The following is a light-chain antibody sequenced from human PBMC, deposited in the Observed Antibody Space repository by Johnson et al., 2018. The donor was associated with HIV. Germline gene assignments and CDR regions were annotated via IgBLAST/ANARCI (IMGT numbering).Light chain of an antibody. Sequence: QSVLTQPPSVSVAPGQKVTISCSGSSSNIGNSYVSWYQQLPGTAPKLLIYENNKRPSGIPDRFSGSKSGTSATLGITGLQTGDEADYYCGTWDSSLSAYVFGAGTKVTVL. V-gene: IGLV1-51*02. J-gene: IGLJ1*01. CDR2: ENN. CDR3: GTWDSSLSAYV. CDR1: SSNIGNSY.